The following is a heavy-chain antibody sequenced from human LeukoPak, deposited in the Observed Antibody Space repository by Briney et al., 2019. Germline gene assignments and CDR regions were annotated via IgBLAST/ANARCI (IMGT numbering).Heavy chain of an antibody. V-gene: IGHV4-59*01. J-gene: IGHJ4*02. CDR3: ARYWNYGAPKYYFDY. CDR2: IYYSGST. D-gene: IGHD1-7*01. CDR1: GGSISPYY. Sequence: PSETLSLTCTVSGGSISPYYWSWIRQPPGKGLEWMGYIYYSGSTKYNPSLKSRVTISVDTSKNQFSLKLSSVTAADTAVYYCARYWNYGAPKYYFDYSGQGTLVTVSS.